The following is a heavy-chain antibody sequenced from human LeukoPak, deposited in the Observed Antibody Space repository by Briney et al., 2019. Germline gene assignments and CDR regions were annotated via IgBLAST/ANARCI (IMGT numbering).Heavy chain of an antibody. CDR2: ISSSSSYI. Sequence: TGGSLRLSCAASGFTFSSYSMNWVRQAPGKGLEWVSSISSSSSYIYYADSVKGRFTISRDNAKNSLYLQMNSLRAEDTAVYYCTRAIYDSSGSGDYWGQGTLVTVSS. CDR1: GFTFSSYS. V-gene: IGHV3-21*01. J-gene: IGHJ4*02. CDR3: TRAIYDSSGSGDY. D-gene: IGHD3-22*01.